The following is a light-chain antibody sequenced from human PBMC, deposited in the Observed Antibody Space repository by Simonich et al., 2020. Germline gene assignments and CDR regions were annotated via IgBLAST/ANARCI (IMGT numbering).Light chain of an antibody. Sequence: NFMLTQPHSVSESPGKTVTISCTRTSGSIARNYVQWYQQRPGSSPTTMIYEDNQRPSGGPDRFSGSIDSSSNSASLTSSGLKTEDEADYYCQSYDSSNWVFGGGTKLTVL. V-gene: IGLV6-57*01. CDR2: EDN. CDR3: QSYDSSNWV. CDR1: SGSIARNY. J-gene: IGLJ3*02.